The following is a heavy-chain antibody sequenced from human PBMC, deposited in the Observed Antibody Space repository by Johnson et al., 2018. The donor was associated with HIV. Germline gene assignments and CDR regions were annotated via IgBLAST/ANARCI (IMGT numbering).Heavy chain of an antibody. J-gene: IGHJ3*02. Sequence: EQLVESGGGLVQPGGSLRLSCAASGFTFSSYAMSWVRQAPRKGLEWVSAISGSGASTYSADSVKGRFTTSRDNSKNTLSLQMNSLRAEDTAVYYCAKDLSSGYLMGAFDIWGQGTMVTVSS. CDR2: ISGSGAST. CDR3: AKDLSSGYLMGAFDI. CDR1: GFTFSSYA. V-gene: IGHV3-23*04. D-gene: IGHD3-22*01.